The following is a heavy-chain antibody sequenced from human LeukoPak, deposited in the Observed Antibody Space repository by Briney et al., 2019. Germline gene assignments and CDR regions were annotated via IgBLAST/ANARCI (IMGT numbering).Heavy chain of an antibody. CDR1: GGSINSYY. Sequence: SSETLPLTCTVSGGSINSYYWTWIRQPPGKGLDWIGYIYYSGTTNYNPSLNSRVTISVDTSKNQFSLKLSSVTAADTAVYYCARFGSLREPIHDYWGQGTLVTVSS. CDR2: IYYSGTT. V-gene: IGHV4-59*01. J-gene: IGHJ4*02. D-gene: IGHD3-16*01. CDR3: ARFGSLREPIHDY.